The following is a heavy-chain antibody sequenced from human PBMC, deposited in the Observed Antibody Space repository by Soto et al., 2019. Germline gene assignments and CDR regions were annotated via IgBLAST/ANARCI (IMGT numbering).Heavy chain of an antibody. CDR1: GFNFSFYA. CDR3: ARVVCSIRWWVSHFDI. Sequence: SLKHSCAASGFNFSFYAMHWVRQTPGKGLEWWAVISFDGNNIYYADSVRGRFTISRASSSSMLYLQMNNLKPEDSAIYYRARVVCSIRWWVSHFDIWGQGTLGTVS. D-gene: IGHD2-15*01. V-gene: IGHV3-30-3*01. CDR2: ISFDGNNI. J-gene: IGHJ4*02.